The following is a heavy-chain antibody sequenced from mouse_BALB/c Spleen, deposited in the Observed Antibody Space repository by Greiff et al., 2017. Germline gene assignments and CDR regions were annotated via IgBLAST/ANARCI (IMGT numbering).Heavy chain of an antibody. CDR3: ARDYSYAMDY. D-gene: IGHD1-1*01. CDR1: GYSFTGYF. J-gene: IGHJ4*01. CDR2: INPYNGDT. Sequence: VQLQQSGPELVKPGASVKISCKASGYSFTGYFMNWVMQSHGKSLEWIGRINPYNGDTFYNQKFKGKATLTVDKSSSTAHMELRSLASEGSAVYYCARDYSYAMDYWGQGTSVTVSS. V-gene: IGHV1-20*02.